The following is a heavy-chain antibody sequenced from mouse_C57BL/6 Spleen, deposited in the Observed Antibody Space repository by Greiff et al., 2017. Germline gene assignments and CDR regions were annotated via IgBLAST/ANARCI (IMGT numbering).Heavy chain of an antibody. CDR1: GFNIKDYY. V-gene: IGHV14-2*01. Sequence: VQLQQSGAELVKPGASVKLSCTASGFNIKDYYMHWVKQRTEQGLEWIGRIDPGDGETKYAPKFKGKDTIPADTSSNTAYLQLSGLTSEDTAVYYSAPCCGSGYWFAYWGQGTLVTVSA. D-gene: IGHD1-1*01. CDR2: IDPGDGET. J-gene: IGHJ3*01. CDR3: APCCGSGYWFAY.